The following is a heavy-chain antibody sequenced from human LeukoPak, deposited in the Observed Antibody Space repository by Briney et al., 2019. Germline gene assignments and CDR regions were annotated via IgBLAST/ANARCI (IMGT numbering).Heavy chain of an antibody. CDR3: AKPAPFEVRGKTYSYYYMDV. CDR2: ISGGATNT. V-gene: IGHV3-23*01. J-gene: IGHJ6*03. CDR1: GFTFSNYA. Sequence: GGSLRLSCAASGFTFSNYAMSWVRQAPGKGLEWVSAISGGATNTYYAGSVKGRFSVSRDNSENTLYLQMSGLRAEDTAIYYCAKPAPFEVRGKTYSYYYMDVWGKGTTVTVSS. D-gene: IGHD3-10*01.